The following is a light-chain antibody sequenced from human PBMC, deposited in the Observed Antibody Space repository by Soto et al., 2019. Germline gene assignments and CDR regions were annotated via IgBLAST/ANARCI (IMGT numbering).Light chain of an antibody. CDR2: DTS. Sequence: EVVMRQSPATLSVSPGEGATHSCRASKGIGDTLAWYQHKPGQTPRLLIYDTSTTATVLPTRFTGSRSGAEFALAINSLQSEDIAVYYCQPYCSSQLTFGGGTK. V-gene: IGKV3-15*01. CDR3: QPYCSSQLT. CDR1: KGIGDT. J-gene: IGKJ4*01.